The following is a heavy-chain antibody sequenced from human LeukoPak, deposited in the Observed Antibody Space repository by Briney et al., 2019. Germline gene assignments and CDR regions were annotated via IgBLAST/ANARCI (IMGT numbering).Heavy chain of an antibody. CDR3: ARGRIAVAGTKNYFDY. CDR2: IYYSGST. V-gene: IGHV4-39*07. J-gene: IGHJ4*02. CDR1: GGSISGSSYY. D-gene: IGHD6-19*01. Sequence: KASETLSLTCTVSGGSISGSSYYWGWIRQPPGKGLEWIGSIYYSGSTYYNPSLKSRVTISVDTSKNQFSLKLSSVTAADTAVYYCARGRIAVAGTKNYFDYWGQGTLVTVSS.